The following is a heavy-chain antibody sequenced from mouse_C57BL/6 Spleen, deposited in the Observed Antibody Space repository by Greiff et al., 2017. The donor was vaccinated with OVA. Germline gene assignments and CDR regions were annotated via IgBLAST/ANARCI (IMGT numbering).Heavy chain of an antibody. J-gene: IGHJ4*01. CDR1: GYSITSGYY. V-gene: IGHV3-6*01. D-gene: IGHD2-2*01. CDR3: ARGGGYDA. Sequence: ESGPGLVKPSQSLSLTCSVTGYSITSGYYWNWIRQFPGNKLEWMGYISYDGSNNYNPSLKNRISITRDTSKNQFFLKLNSVTTEDTATYYCARGGGYDAWGQGTSVTVSS. CDR2: ISYDGSN.